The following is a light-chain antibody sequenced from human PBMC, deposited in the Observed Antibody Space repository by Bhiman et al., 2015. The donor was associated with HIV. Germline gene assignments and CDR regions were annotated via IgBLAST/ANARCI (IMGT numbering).Light chain of an antibody. Sequence: QSALTQPASVSGSPGESITISCTGTRSDIGNYGYVSWYQQHPGRAPKLMVYDVTKRPSGVSNRFSGSKSGNTASLTISGLQAEDEADYYCSSYTSSSTFYVFGTGTKVTVL. CDR2: DVT. J-gene: IGLJ1*01. CDR3: SSYTSSSTFYV. V-gene: IGLV2-14*03. CDR1: RSDIGNYGY.